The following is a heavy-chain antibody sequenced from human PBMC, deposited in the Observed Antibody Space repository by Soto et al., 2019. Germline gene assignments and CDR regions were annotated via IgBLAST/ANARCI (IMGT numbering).Heavy chain of an antibody. J-gene: IGHJ6*02. Sequence: GESLKISCKGSGYSFTSYWIGWVRQMPGKGLESMGIIYPGDSDTRYSPSFQGQVTISADKSISTAYLQWSSLKASDTAMYYFARTAAAGKYYYGMDVWGQGTTVTVPS. D-gene: IGHD6-13*01. V-gene: IGHV5-51*01. CDR2: IYPGDSDT. CDR1: GYSFTSYW. CDR3: ARTAAAGKYYYGMDV.